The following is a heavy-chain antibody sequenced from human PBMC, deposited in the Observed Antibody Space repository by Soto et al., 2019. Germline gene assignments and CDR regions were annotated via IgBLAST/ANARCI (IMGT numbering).Heavy chain of an antibody. Sequence: GESLKISCKGSGYSFTTYWIGWVRQMPGKGLEWMGIISPGGSDTRYSPSFQGQVTISADKSISTAYLQWSSLKASDTAMYYCARTSAPDYYYYGMDVWGQGTTVTVSS. CDR3: ARTSAPDYYYYGMDV. V-gene: IGHV5-51*01. J-gene: IGHJ6*02. CDR1: GYSFTTYW. CDR2: ISPGGSDT.